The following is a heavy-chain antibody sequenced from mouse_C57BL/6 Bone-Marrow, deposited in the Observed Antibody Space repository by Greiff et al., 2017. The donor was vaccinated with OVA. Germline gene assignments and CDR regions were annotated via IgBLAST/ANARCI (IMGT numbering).Heavy chain of an antibody. CDR3: ARGYYGSRRYFDV. D-gene: IGHD1-1*01. CDR1: GYSITSDY. Sequence: EVQGVESGPGLAKPSQTLSLTCSVTGYSITSDYWNWIRKFPGNKLEYMGYISYSGSTYYNPSLKSRISITRDTSKNQYYLQLNSVTTEDTATYYCARGYYGSRRYFDVWGTGTTVTVSS. CDR2: ISYSGST. J-gene: IGHJ1*03. V-gene: IGHV3-8*01.